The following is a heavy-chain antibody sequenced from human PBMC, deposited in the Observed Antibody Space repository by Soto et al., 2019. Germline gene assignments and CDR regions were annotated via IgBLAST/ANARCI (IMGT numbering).Heavy chain of an antibody. J-gene: IGHJ6*02. CDR2: IYYSGST. Sequence: KPSETLSLTCTVSGGSISSGGYYWSWIRQHPGKGLEWIGYIYYSGSTYYNPSLKSRVTISVDTSKNQFSLKLSSVTAADTAVYYCARDRFGELSDYYYGMDVWGQGTTVTVSS. CDR3: ARDRFGELSDYYYGMDV. CDR1: GGSISSGGYY. D-gene: IGHD3-10*01. V-gene: IGHV4-31*03.